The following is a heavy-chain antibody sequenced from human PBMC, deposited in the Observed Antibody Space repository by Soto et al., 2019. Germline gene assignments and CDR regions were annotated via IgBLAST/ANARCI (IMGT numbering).Heavy chain of an antibody. CDR3: ARARIDIEAAGSDY. CDR2: ISTYNGNT. J-gene: IGHJ4*01. D-gene: IGHD6-13*01. Sequence: APVNVSCKPSGYTLTIYGISWVRQAPGQGLEWMGWISTYNGNTNYAQKLQGRVTLTTDTSTSTAYMELRSLRSDDTAVYYCARARIDIEAAGSDYWGQ. CDR1: GYTLTIYG. V-gene: IGHV1-18*01.